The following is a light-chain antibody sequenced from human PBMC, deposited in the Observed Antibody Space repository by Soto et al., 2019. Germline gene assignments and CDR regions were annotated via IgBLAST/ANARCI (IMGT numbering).Light chain of an antibody. Sequence: DIQMTQSPSTLSASVGDRVTITCRASQSISSWLAWYQQKPGKAPKLLIYDASSLESGVTSRIGGSGSGTSCTLSISSLQPDDFAAYYCQQYKSYCVQSLTFGGGTKVEIK. CDR2: DAS. V-gene: IGKV1-5*01. CDR3: QQYKSYCVQSLT. CDR1: QSISSW. J-gene: IGKJ4*01.